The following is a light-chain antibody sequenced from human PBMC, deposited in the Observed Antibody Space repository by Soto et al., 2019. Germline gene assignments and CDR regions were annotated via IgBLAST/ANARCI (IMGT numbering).Light chain of an antibody. J-gene: IGLJ2*01. Sequence: QSVLTQSPSASGTPGQGVPNSWSGSNSNIGTHTGNWYQHGPGTAPQLLIYSDKQRPSAVPGRFSGSKSGTSASLAISGLLSEDEADYYCATWDDSLNVVFGGGTKLTVL. V-gene: IGLV1-44*01. CDR2: SDK. CDR1: NSNIGTHT. CDR3: ATWDDSLNVV.